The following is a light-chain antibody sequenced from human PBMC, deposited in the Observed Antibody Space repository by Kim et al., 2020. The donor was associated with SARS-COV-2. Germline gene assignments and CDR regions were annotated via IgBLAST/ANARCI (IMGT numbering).Light chain of an antibody. CDR3: QQYNNWPLT. J-gene: IGKJ4*01. Sequence: ETVMMQSPATLSVSPGERATLSCRASQSVSSNLAWYQQKPGQAPRLLIYGASTRATGIPARFSGSGSGTEFTLTISSLQSEDFAVYYCQQYNNWPLTFGGGTKVDIK. V-gene: IGKV3-15*01. CDR2: GAS. CDR1: QSVSSN.